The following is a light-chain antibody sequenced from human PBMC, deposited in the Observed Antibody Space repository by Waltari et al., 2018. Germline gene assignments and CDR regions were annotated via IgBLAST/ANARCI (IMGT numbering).Light chain of an antibody. V-gene: IGLV1-47*01. CDR1: ISNPGTNY. CDR2: RNN. CDR3: ASWDDSLSVGV. Sequence: QSVLTQPPSASGTPGQRVTISCSGSISNPGTNYGYLYQQFPGTAPKLLIQRNNQRPSGVPDRFSGSKSGTSASLAISGLRSEDEADYYCASWDDSLSVGVFGGGTKLTVL. J-gene: IGLJ3*02.